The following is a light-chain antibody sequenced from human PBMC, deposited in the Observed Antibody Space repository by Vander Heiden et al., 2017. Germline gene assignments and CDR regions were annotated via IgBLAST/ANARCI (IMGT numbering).Light chain of an antibody. CDR1: ALPNNY. Sequence: SYELPQPPSVSVSPGQPARITCPGDALPNNYAYWHQQKPGQAPVVVIYKDNERPSRIPGRFSGTSAGTTVTLTISGVQAEDEADYYCHSIDSSGTSDVFGGGTKLTVL. CDR2: KDN. CDR3: HSIDSSGTSDV. V-gene: IGLV3-25*03. J-gene: IGLJ3*02.